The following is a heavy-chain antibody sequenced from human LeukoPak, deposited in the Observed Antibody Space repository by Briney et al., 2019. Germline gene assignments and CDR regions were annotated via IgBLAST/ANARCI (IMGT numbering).Heavy chain of an antibody. CDR3: AKDRGSSWVLVSFDN. CDR1: GFTFSTYG. D-gene: IGHD6-13*01. Sequence: PGGSLRLSCATSGFTFSTYGMHWVRQAPGKGLEWVALIWYDGSKTNYADSVKGRFTISRDNSMNTLYLQMNSLRAEDTAVYYCAKDRGSSWVLVSFDNWGQGTLVTVSS. V-gene: IGHV3-33*06. CDR2: IWYDGSKT. J-gene: IGHJ4*02.